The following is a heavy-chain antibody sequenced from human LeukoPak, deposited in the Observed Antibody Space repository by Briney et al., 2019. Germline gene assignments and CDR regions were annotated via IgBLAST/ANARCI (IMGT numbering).Heavy chain of an antibody. V-gene: IGHV4-59*01. Sequence: PSETLSLTCTVSGGSISSYYWSWLRQPPGKGLEWIGYIYYSGSTNYNPSLKSRVTISVDTSKNQFSLKLSSVTAADTAVYYCASGERGRDGYNDYWGQGTLVTVSS. CDR1: GGSISSYY. J-gene: IGHJ4*02. CDR2: IYYSGST. D-gene: IGHD5-24*01. CDR3: ASGERGRDGYNDY.